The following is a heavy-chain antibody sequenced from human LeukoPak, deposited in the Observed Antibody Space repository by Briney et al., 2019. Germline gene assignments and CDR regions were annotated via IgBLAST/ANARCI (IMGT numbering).Heavy chain of an antibody. CDR3: ARDRYYYDSSGYYLAFDI. CDR2: IYTSGST. V-gene: IGHV4-4*07. D-gene: IGHD3-22*01. Sequence: SETLSLTCTVSGGSISSYYWSWIRQPAGKGLEWIGRIYTSGSTNYNPSLKSRVTMSVDTSKNQFSLKLSSVTAADTAVYYCARDRYYYDSSGYYLAFDIWGQGTMVTVSS. J-gene: IGHJ3*02. CDR1: GGSISSYY.